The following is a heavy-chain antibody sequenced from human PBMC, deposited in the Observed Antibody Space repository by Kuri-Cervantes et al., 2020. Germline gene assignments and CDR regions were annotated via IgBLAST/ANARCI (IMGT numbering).Heavy chain of an antibody. V-gene: IGHV3-48*03. D-gene: IGHD6-13*01. CDR2: ISSSGSTI. CDR3: ARDSAALHLLTLDY. Sequence: GESLKISCAASGFTFTSYGMHWVRQVPGKGLEWVSYISSSGSTIYYADSVKGRFTISRDNAKNSLYLQMNSLRAEDTAVYYCARDSAALHLLTLDYWGQGTLVTVSS. J-gene: IGHJ4*02. CDR1: GFTFTSYG.